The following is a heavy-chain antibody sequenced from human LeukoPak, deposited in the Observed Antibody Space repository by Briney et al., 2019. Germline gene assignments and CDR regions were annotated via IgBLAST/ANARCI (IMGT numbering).Heavy chain of an antibody. CDR3: AKDSVYYDSSGCNY. J-gene: IGHJ4*02. CDR2: ISYDGSNK. Sequence: GRSLRLSCAASGFTFSSYGMHWVRQAPGKGLEWVAVISYDGSNKYYADSVKGRFTISRDNSKNTLYLQMHSLRAEDTAVYYCAKDSVYYDSSGCNYWGQGTLVTVSS. CDR1: GFTFSSYG. D-gene: IGHD3-22*01. V-gene: IGHV3-30*18.